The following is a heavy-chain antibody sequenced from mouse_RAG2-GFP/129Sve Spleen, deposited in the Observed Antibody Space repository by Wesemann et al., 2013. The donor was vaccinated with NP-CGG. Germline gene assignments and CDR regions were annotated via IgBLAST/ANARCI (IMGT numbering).Heavy chain of an antibody. CDR1: GFNIKDYY. J-gene: IGHJ2*01. CDR2: IDPENGDT. V-gene: IGHV14-4*02. CDR3: NADDYDVVDY. Sequence: EVQLQQSGAELVRSGASVKLSCTASGFNIKDYYMHWVKQRPEQGLEWIGWIDPENGDTEYAPKFQGKATMTADTSSNTAYLQLSSLTSEDTAVYYCNADDYDVVDYWGQGTTLTVSS. D-gene: IGHD2-4*01.